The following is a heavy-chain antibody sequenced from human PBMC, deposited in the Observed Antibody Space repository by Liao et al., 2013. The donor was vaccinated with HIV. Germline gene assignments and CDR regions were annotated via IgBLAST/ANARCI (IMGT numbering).Heavy chain of an antibody. CDR1: GGSFSGYY. V-gene: IGHV4-34*02. CDR2: VNHSGST. Sequence: QVQLQQWGAGLLKPSETLSLTCAVYGGSFSGYYWSWIRQPPREGAWSGLGKVNHSGSTNYNPSLKSRVTISVDTSKNQFSLKLSSVTAADTAVYYCARVRLVMITFGEVRRGYLDYWGQGTLVTVSS. J-gene: IGHJ4*02. D-gene: IGHD3-16*01. CDR3: ARVRLVMITFGEVRRGYLDY.